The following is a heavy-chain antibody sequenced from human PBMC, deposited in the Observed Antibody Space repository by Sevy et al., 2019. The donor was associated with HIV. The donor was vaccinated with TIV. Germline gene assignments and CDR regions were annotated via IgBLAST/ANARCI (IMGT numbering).Heavy chain of an antibody. J-gene: IGHJ3*02. CDR1: GFAFSSYW. Sequence: GGSLRLSCAASGFAFSSYWMHWVRQTPGKGLVWVSRINSDGSSTSYADSVKGRFTISRDNAKNTLYLQMNSLGAEDTAVYYCARPYDSSGYYVYAFDIWGQRTMVTVSS. D-gene: IGHD3-22*01. V-gene: IGHV3-74*01. CDR2: INSDGSST. CDR3: ARPYDSSGYYVYAFDI.